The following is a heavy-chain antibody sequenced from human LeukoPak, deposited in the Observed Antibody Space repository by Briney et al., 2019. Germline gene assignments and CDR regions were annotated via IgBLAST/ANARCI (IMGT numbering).Heavy chain of an antibody. V-gene: IGHV3-30*02. CDR3: AKGPVVTFDI. Sequence: PGGSLRLSCGASGFTFSSYGMHWVRQAPGKGLEWVAFIRYDGSNKYYADSVKGRFTISRDNSKNTLYLQMNSLRAEDTAVYYCAKGPVVTFDIWGQGTMVTVSS. D-gene: IGHD2-15*01. CDR1: GFTFSSYG. J-gene: IGHJ3*02. CDR2: IRYDGSNK.